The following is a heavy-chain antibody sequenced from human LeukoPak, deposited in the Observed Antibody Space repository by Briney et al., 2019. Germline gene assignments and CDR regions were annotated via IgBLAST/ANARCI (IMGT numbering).Heavy chain of an antibody. D-gene: IGHD6-6*01. CDR1: GGSISSYY. J-gene: IGHJ3*02. Sequence: SETLSLTCTVSGGSISSYYWSWIRQPPGKGLEWIGYIYYSGSTNYNPSLKSRVTISVDTSKNQFSLKLSSVTAADTAVYYCARSVPQPIAARPSYAFDIWGQGTMVTVSS. V-gene: IGHV4-59*01. CDR2: IYYSGST. CDR3: ARSVPQPIAARPSYAFDI.